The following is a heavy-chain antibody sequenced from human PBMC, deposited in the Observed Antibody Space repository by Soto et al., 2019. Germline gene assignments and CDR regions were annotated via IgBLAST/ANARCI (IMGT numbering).Heavy chain of an antibody. Sequence: SQTIPLTCAISGDSVSSNSAAWNWIRQSPSRGLEWLGRTYYRSKWYNDYAVSVKSRITINPDTSKNQFSLQLNSVTPEDTAVYYCAREERLHPSVYYFAYCGQGSLVIVSS. CDR1: GDSVSSNSAA. J-gene: IGHJ4*02. V-gene: IGHV6-1*01. CDR3: AREERLHPSVYYFAY. CDR2: TYYRSKWYN. D-gene: IGHD5-12*01.